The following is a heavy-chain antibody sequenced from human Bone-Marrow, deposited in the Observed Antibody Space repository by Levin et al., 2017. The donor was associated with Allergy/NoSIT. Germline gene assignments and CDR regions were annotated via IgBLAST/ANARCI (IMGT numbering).Heavy chain of an antibody. CDR3: ARASWLDS. Sequence: GGSLRLSCKGSGYSFDSHWINWVRQMPGKGLEWMGRIDPSDSYTNYSPSFQGHVTISADKSTSTVYLHWSSLKASDTAMYYCARASWLDSWGQGTLLIVSS. CDR1: GYSFDSHW. J-gene: IGHJ4*02. CDR2: IDPSDSYT. V-gene: IGHV5-10-1*01.